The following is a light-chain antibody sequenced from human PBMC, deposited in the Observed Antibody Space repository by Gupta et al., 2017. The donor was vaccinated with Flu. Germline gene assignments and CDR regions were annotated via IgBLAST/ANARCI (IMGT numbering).Light chain of an antibody. J-gene: IGKJ4*01. Sequence: GDRITITCRASQDMANSLAWFQQKPPKAPSCLISGVSTLQAGVPPRFAGRGSGADFTLTISALQPEDIATYYCQQYSNFPPTFGGGTKVEIK. V-gene: IGKV1-16*01. CDR1: QDMANS. CDR2: GVS. CDR3: QQYSNFPPT.